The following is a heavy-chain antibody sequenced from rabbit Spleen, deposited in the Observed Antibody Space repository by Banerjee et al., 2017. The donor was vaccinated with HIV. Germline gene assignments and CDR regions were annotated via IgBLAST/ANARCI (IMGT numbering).Heavy chain of an antibody. CDR2: IEAGSSGFT. CDR1: GIDFSSDSY. D-gene: IGHD4-2*01. CDR3: ARGLSVGRLDL. V-gene: IGHV1S45*01. Sequence: QEQLVESGGGLVKPGGTLTLTCKASGIDFSSDSYMCWVRQAPGKGLEWIACIEAGSSGFTYFASWAKGRFTISKTSSTTVTLQMTSLTAADTATHFCARGLSVGRLDLWGPGTLVTVS. J-gene: IGHJ6*01.